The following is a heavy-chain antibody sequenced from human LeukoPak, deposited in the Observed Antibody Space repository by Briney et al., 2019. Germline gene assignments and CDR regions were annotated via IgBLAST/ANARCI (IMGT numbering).Heavy chain of an antibody. Sequence: SVKVSCKASGGTFSSYAISWVRQAPGQGLDWMERIIPILGIANYAQKFQGRVTITADKSTSTAYMELSSLRSEDTAVYYCAGRTAYYYGSGSYSFDYWGQGTLVTVSS. J-gene: IGHJ4*02. CDR1: GGTFSSYA. CDR3: AGRTAYYYGSGSYSFDY. CDR2: IIPILGIA. V-gene: IGHV1-69*04. D-gene: IGHD3-10*01.